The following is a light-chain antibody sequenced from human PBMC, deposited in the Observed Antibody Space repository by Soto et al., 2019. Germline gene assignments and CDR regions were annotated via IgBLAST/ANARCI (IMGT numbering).Light chain of an antibody. Sequence: QSALTQPASVSGSRGQSITISCTGTSSDVGSYNLVSWYQQHPGKAPKLMIYEGSKRPSGVSNRFSGSKSGNTASLTISGLQAEDEADYYYCSYAGSSTLDVVFGGGTKLTVL. J-gene: IGLJ2*01. V-gene: IGLV2-23*01. CDR2: EGS. CDR3: CSYAGSSTLDVV. CDR1: SSDVGSYNL.